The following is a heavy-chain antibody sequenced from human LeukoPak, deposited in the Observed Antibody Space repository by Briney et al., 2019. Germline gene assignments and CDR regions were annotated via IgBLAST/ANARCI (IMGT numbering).Heavy chain of an antibody. D-gene: IGHD3-22*01. CDR3: ARNSIYYDSSGYQEE. CDR1: GGSISSYY. J-gene: IGHJ4*02. V-gene: IGHV4-59*08. CDR2: ISDIGSI. Sequence: PSETLSLTCTVSGGSISSYYWSWIRQPPGKGLEWIAYISDIGSINYNPSLKSRVTISLDTSKNQFSLKLSSVTAADTAVYYCARNSIYYDSSGYQEEWGQGTLVTVSS.